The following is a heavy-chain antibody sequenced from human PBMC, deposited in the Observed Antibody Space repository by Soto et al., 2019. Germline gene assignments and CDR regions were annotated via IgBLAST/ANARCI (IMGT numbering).Heavy chain of an antibody. D-gene: IGHD2-21*02. CDR3: AGVVVTASAGGYYYGMDV. CDR2: IIPIFGTA. CDR1: GGTFSSYA. V-gene: IGHV1-69*12. Sequence: QVQLVQSGAEVKKPGSSVKVSCKASGGTFSSYAISWVRQAPGQGLEWMGGIIPIFGTANYAQKFQGRVTITADESTSTAYMELSSLRSEDTAVYYCAGVVVTASAGGYYYGMDVWGQGTTVTVSS. J-gene: IGHJ6*02.